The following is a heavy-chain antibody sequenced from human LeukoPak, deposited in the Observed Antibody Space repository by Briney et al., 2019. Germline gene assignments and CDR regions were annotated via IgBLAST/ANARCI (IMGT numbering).Heavy chain of an antibody. J-gene: IGHJ4*02. Sequence: SVKVSCKASGGTFSSYAISWVRQAPGQGLEWMGGIIPIFGTANYAQKFQGRVTITTDESTSTAYMELSSLRSEDTAVYYCARGVNDYDTSAYFPLDYWGQGTLVTVSS. CDR2: IIPIFGTA. CDR1: GGTFSSYA. CDR3: ARGVNDYDTSAYFPLDY. D-gene: IGHD3-22*01. V-gene: IGHV1-69*05.